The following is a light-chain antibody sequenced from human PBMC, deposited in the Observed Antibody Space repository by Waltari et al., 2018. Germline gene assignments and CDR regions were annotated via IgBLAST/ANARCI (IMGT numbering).Light chain of an antibody. CDR1: QSVSSN. V-gene: IGKV3D-15*01. J-gene: IGKJ2*03. Sequence: EIVMTQSPATLSLSPGERAPLSCRASQSVSSNLAWYQQKPGQAPRLIIYGASSRATGIPDRFIGSGSGTDFTLTISSLEPEDVGIYYCLQRSDWPYSFGQGTKVEIK. CDR2: GAS. CDR3: LQRSDWPYS.